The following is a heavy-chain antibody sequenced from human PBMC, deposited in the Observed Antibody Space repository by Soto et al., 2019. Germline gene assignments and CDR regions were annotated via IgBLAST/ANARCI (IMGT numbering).Heavy chain of an antibody. V-gene: IGHV4-30-4*01. J-gene: IGHJ5*02. D-gene: IGHD2-15*01. CDR2: IYYSGST. CDR1: SSSIISVDYY. Sequence: SDTLSLTCTLSSSSIISVDYYWIWIRQPPGKGLDWIGYIYYSGSTYYNPSLKSRVTISVDTSKNQFSLKLSSVTAADTAVYYCARLVQLLQGRWFDPWGQGTLVT. CDR3: ARLVQLLQGRWFDP.